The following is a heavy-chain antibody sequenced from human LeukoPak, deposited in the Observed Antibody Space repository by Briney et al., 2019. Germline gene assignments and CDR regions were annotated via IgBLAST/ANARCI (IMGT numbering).Heavy chain of an antibody. V-gene: IGHV3-7*01. J-gene: IGHJ4*02. D-gene: IGHD3-10*01. CDR1: GFTFSSYW. Sequence: GGSLRLSCAASGFTFSSYWMSWVRQAPGKGLEWVANIKQDGSEKYYVDSVRGRFTISRDSAKNSLYLQMNSLRAEDTAVYYCARERVRGVILSHFDYWGQGTLVTVSS. CDR2: IKQDGSEK. CDR3: ARERVRGVILSHFDY.